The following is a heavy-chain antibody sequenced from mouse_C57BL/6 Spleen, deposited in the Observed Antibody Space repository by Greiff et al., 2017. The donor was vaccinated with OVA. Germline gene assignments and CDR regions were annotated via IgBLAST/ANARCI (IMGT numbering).Heavy chain of an antibody. V-gene: IGHV5-4*01. J-gene: IGHJ3*01. D-gene: IGHD1-1*01. CDR2: ISDGGSYT. CDR3: ARDKDYGSSRFAY. Sequence: EVKVVESGGGLVKPGGSLKLSCAASGFTFSSYAMSWVRQTPEKRLAWVATISDGGSYTYYPDNVKGRFTISRDNAKNNLYLQMSHLKSEDTAMYYCARDKDYGSSRFAYWGQGTLVTVSA. CDR1: GFTFSSYA.